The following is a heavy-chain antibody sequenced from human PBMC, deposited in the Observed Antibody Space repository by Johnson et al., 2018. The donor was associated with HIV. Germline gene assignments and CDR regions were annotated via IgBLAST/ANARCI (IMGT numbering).Heavy chain of an antibody. CDR1: GISVSVNY. CDR2: IDSGGTT. V-gene: IGHV3-66*02. J-gene: IGHJ3*02. CDR3: ARSYYYFNDAFDI. Sequence: VQLVESGGGVVQSGGSLRLSCAVSGISVSVNYMSWVRQAPGKGLEWVSLIDSGGTTNYEDSVKGRFTISRDNAKNSLYLQMNSLRAEDTALYYCARSYYYFNDAFDIWGQGTMVTVSS. D-gene: IGHD3-10*01.